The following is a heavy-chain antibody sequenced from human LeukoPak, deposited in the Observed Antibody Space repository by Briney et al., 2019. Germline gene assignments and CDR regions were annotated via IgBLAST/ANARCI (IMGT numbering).Heavy chain of an antibody. CDR1: GGSFSGYY. Sequence: SETLSLTCAVYGGSFSGYYWSWIRQPPGKGLEWIGEINHSGSTNYNPSLKSRVTISVDTSKNQFSLKLSSVTAADTAVYYCARGGVVPAAMEDYWGQGTPVTVSS. V-gene: IGHV4-34*01. J-gene: IGHJ4*02. CDR3: ARGGVVPAAMEDY. D-gene: IGHD2-2*01. CDR2: INHSGST.